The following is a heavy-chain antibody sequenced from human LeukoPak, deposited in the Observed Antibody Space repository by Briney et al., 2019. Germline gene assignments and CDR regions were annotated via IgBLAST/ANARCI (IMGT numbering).Heavy chain of an antibody. V-gene: IGHV4-61*02. CDR1: GGSISSGSYY. CDR2: IYTSGST. J-gene: IGHJ3*02. D-gene: IGHD2-2*01. Sequence: PSQTLSLTCTVSGGSISSGSYYWSWIRQPAGKGLEWIGGIYTSGSTNYNPSLKSRVTISVDTSKNQFSLKLSSVTAADTAVYYCARARSDIVVVPAALAFDIWGQGTMVTVSS. CDR3: ARARSDIVVVPAALAFDI.